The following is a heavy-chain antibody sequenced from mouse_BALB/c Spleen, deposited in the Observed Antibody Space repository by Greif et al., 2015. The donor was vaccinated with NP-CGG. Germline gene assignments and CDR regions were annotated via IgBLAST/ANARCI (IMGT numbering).Heavy chain of an antibody. J-gene: IGHJ3*01. V-gene: IGHV1-80*01. CDR3: ARGDTTVGFAY. CDR2: IYPGGGDT. Sequence: QVQLQQSGAELVMPGSSVKISCKASGYAFSSYWMNWVKQRPGQGLEWIGQIYPGGGDTNYNGKFKGKATLTADKSSSTAYMQLSSLTSEDSAVYFCARGDTTVGFAYWGRGTLVTVSA. CDR1: GYAFSSYW. D-gene: IGHD1-1*01.